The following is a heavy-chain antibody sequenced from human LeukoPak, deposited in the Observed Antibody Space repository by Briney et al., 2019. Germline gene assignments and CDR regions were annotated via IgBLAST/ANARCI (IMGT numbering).Heavy chain of an antibody. J-gene: IGHJ6*03. CDR3: ARDRSSSSPYYYYMDV. D-gene: IGHD6-6*01. CDR2: ISAYNGNT. V-gene: IGHV1-18*01. Sequence: GASVKVSCKASGYTFTSYGISWVRQAPGQGLEWMGWISAYNGNTNYAQKLQGRVTMTTDTSTSTAYMELRSLRSDDTAVYYCARDRSSSSPYYYYMDVWGKGTTATVSS. CDR1: GYTFTSYG.